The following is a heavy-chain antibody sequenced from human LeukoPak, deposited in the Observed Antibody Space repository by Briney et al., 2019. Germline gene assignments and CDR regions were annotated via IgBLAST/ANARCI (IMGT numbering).Heavy chain of an antibody. D-gene: IGHD3-22*01. CDR3: ARPLFYDTSGSRGDY. Sequence: SGESLKISCKGSGYSFTSYCIGWVRQMPGKGLEWMGIIYPGDSDTKYSPPFQGQVTISADKSITTAYLQWSSLKASDTAMYYCARPLFYDTSGSRGDYWGQGTLVTVSS. V-gene: IGHV5-51*01. J-gene: IGHJ4*02. CDR2: IYPGDSDT. CDR1: GYSFTSYC.